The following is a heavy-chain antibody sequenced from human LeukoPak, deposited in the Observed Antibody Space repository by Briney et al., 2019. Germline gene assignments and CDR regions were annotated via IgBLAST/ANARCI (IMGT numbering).Heavy chain of an antibody. CDR2: ISSSNNKV. CDR3: ARNFYCGGDCAISYFDY. V-gene: IGHV3-48*01. J-gene: IGHJ4*02. CDR1: GFAISDYS. Sequence: PGGSLRLSCAASGFAISDYSMNWVRQVPGKGLEWVSYISSSNNKVYYADSVKGRFTISRDNAKDSLFLQMNSLRADDTAVYYCARNFYCGGDCAISYFDYWGQGTLVTVSS. D-gene: IGHD2-21*02.